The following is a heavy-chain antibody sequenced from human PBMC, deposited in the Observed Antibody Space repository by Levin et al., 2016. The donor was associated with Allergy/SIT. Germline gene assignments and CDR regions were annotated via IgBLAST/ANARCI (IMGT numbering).Heavy chain of an antibody. V-gene: IGHV3-48*02. CDR1: GFTFSSYS. CDR3: ARHVWDGYNYWFDY. D-gene: IGHD5-24*01. CDR2: ISSSSSTI. J-gene: IGHJ4*02. Sequence: GESLKISCAASGFTFSSYSMNWVRQAPGKGLEWVSYISSSSSTIYYADSVKGRFTISRDNAKNSLYLQMNSLRDEDTAVYYCARHVWDGYNYWFDYWGQGTLVTVSS.